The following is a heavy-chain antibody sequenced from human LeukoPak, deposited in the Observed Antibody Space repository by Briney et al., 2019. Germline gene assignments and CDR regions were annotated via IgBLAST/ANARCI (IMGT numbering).Heavy chain of an antibody. CDR2: IRYDGSNK. D-gene: IGHD3-9*01. CDR3: AKDLQVYDILTGYSSSDSGAH. CDR1: GFTFSSYG. Sequence: GGSLRLSCAASGFTFSSYGMHWVRQAPGKGLEWVAFIRYDGSNKYYADSVKGRFTISRDNSKNTLYLQMNSLRAEDTAAYYCAKDLQVYDILTGYSSSDSGAHWGQGTLVTVSS. J-gene: IGHJ4*02. V-gene: IGHV3-30*02.